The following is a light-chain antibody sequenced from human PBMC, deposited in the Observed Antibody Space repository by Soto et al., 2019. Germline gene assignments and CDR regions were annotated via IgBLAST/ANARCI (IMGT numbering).Light chain of an antibody. Sequence: DIQMTQSPSSLSASVGDRVTITCRASQSITIYLNWYQQKPGEAPNLLIFGASTLQSGVPSRFSGSGSGTDFTLTISSLQPEDFATYYCQQSYSTLWTVGQGTKVDIK. V-gene: IGKV1-39*01. CDR1: QSITIY. J-gene: IGKJ1*01. CDR2: GAS. CDR3: QQSYSTLWT.